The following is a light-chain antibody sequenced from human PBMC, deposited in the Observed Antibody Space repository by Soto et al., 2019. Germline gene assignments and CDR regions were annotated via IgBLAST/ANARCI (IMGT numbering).Light chain of an antibody. V-gene: IGKV4-1*01. CDR1: QIFLYSSNNKNY. CDR3: QQYYSTLIT. CDR2: WAS. Sequence: DIVMTQSPDSLAVSLGERATINCKSSQIFLYSSNNKNYLAWYKQKPGQPPKLLISWASTRESGVPDRFSGSGSGTNFTLTISSLQAEDVAVYYCQQYYSTLITFGQGTRLEI. J-gene: IGKJ5*01.